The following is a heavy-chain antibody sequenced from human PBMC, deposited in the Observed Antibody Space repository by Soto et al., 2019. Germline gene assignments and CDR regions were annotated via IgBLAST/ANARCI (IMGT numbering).Heavy chain of an antibody. CDR2: ILPMFGAV. CDR1: GGTSSNFV. CDR3: ARPKRSGYDRGDSYYHTMDV. Sequence: QVQRVQSGTEVKKSGSSVKVSCRASGGTSSNFVITWVRQVPGQGLEWLGGILPMFGAVKYAQKFQDRLIITADRSTQTAAMELGSLRSEDTAVYYCARPKRSGYDRGDSYYHTMDVWGHGTTVTVS. J-gene: IGHJ6*02. V-gene: IGHV1-69*06. D-gene: IGHD3-3*01.